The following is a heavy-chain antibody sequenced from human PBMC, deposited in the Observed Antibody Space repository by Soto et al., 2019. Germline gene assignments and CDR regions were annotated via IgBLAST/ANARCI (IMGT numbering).Heavy chain of an antibody. J-gene: IGHJ6*02. D-gene: IGHD2-15*01. V-gene: IGHV4-39*01. CDR3: APLSVSLSGPYGIHV. CDR2: MFYSGLT. Sequence: PSDTLSLTCSVSGYSVTSSDYYWAWIRQPPGKGLEWIGSMFYSGLTYYNPSLKSRVTLSVDTSKNQFSVRLNSVTAADTAVYYCAPLSVSLSGPYGIHVWGQGTTVTVS. CDR1: GYSVTSSDYY.